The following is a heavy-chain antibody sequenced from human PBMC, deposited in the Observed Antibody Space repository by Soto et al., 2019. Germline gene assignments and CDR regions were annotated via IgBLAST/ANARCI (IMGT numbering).Heavy chain of an antibody. D-gene: IGHD3-22*01. Sequence: PXGSLRLSFAASGVTFSRYGMSWVRQAPGKGLERVSGISDSGGSTYYADSVKGRFTISRDNSKNTLYLQMNSLRVEDTAVYYCAKHRPLGTIIVVITRFQYWGQGTLVTVSS. CDR3: AKHRPLGTIIVVITRFQY. CDR2: ISDSGGST. J-gene: IGHJ4*02. V-gene: IGHV3-23*01. CDR1: GVTFSRYG.